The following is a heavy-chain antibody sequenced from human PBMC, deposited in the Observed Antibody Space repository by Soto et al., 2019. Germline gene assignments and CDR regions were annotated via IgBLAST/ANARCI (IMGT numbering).Heavy chain of an antibody. D-gene: IGHD1-26*01. J-gene: IGHJ5*02. CDR1: GFTLSDYN. CDR2: ISTTGAYI. V-gene: IGHV3-21*01. Sequence: PGGSLRLSCLASGFTLSDYNMNWVRQAPGKGLEWLSSISTTGAYIHYAASVKGRFAITRENAKSTVYLQMSSLRGEDTAIYYCARDRHSGSYSWFHPWGQGTLVTVSS. CDR3: ARDRHSGSYSWFHP.